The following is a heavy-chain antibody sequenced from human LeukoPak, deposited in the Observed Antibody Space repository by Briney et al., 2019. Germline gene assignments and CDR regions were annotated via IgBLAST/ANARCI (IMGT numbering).Heavy chain of an antibody. CDR2: IYYSGTT. CDR3: ARTDRQWSSVDP. J-gene: IGHJ5*02. CDR1: GYSISSSNW. D-gene: IGHD6-19*01. Sequence: SETLSLTCAVSGYSISSSNWWGWTRQPPGKGLEWIGYIYYSGTTYYNPSLKSRGTMSVDTSKNQFSLKLSSVTAVDTAVYYCARTDRQWSSVDPWGQGTLVTVSS. V-gene: IGHV4-28*01.